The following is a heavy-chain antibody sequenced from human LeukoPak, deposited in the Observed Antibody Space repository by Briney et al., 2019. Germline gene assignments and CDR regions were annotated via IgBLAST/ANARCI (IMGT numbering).Heavy chain of an antibody. CDR1: GFTFSSYE. Sequence: GGSLRLSCAASGFTFSSYEMNWVRQAPGKGLEWVSGISWNSGSIGYADSVKGRFTISRDNAKNSLYLQMNSLRAEDTALYYCAKGLHYYGSGSPLNMDVWGKGTTVTISS. D-gene: IGHD3-10*01. CDR2: ISWNSGSI. J-gene: IGHJ6*03. CDR3: AKGLHYYGSGSPLNMDV. V-gene: IGHV3-9*01.